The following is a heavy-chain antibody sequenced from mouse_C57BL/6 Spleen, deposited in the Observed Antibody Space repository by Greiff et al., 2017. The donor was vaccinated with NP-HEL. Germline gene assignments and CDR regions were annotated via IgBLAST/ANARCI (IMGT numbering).Heavy chain of an antibody. J-gene: IGHJ2*01. CDR3: ARFPIYYYGGY. D-gene: IGHD1-1*01. CDR1: GYTFTSYW. CDR2: IHPNSGST. V-gene: IGHV1-64*01. Sequence: QVQLQQPGAELVKPGASVKLSCKASGYTFTSYWMHWVKQRPGQGLEWIGTIHPNSGSTNYNEKFKSKATLTVDKSSSTAYMQLSSLTSEDSAVYYCARFPIYYYGGYWGQGTTLTVSS.